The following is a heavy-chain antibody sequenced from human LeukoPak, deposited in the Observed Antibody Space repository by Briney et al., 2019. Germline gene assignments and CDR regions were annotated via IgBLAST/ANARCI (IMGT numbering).Heavy chain of an antibody. V-gene: IGHV3-21*01. D-gene: IGHD6-13*01. CDR1: GFTFSSYS. Sequence: GGSLRLSCAASGFTFSSYSMNWVRQAPGKGLEWVSSISSSSSYIYYADSVKGRFTISRDNAKNSLCLQMNSLRAEDTAVYYCARDRSSSWESPSIDYWGQGTLVTVSS. CDR2: ISSSSSYI. CDR3: ARDRSSSWESPSIDY. J-gene: IGHJ4*02.